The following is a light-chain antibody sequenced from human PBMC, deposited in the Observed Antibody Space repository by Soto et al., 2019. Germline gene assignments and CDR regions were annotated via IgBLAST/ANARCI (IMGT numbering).Light chain of an antibody. CDR2: AAS. CDR1: QTISSW. Sequence: DIQMTQSPATLSGSVGDRVTISCRASQTISSWLAWYQQKPGKAPKLLIFAASSLQSGVHSRFSGSSSGPDFTLTIRSLQPEDFATYYCQQSYSSPPTFGQGTKVDIK. J-gene: IGKJ1*01. V-gene: IGKV1-39*01. CDR3: QQSYSSPPT.